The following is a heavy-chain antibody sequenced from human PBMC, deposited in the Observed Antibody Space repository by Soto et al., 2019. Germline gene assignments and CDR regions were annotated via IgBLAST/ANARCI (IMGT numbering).Heavy chain of an antibody. V-gene: IGHV4-34*01. CDR3: ARAVGLRFLEWSYNWFDP. CDR1: GGSFSGYY. Sequence: SETLSLTCAVYGGSFSGYYWSWIRQPPGKGLEWIGEINHSGSTNYNPSLKSRVTISVDTSKNQFSLKLSSVTAADTAVYYCARAVGLRFLEWSYNWFDPWGQGTLVTVSS. CDR2: INHSGST. J-gene: IGHJ5*02. D-gene: IGHD3-3*01.